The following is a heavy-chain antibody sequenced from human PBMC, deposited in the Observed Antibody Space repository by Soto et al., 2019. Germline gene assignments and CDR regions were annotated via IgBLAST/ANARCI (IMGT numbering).Heavy chain of an antibody. V-gene: IGHV4-34*01. D-gene: IGHD3-10*01. Sequence: ASETLSLARPVSGGGFSWCSLGSLPQPPGKGLEWIGEINHSGSTNYNPSLKSRVTISVDTSKNQFSLKLSSVTAADTAVYYCARRRLLWFGELLTEFDYWGQGTLVTVSS. CDR3: ARRRLLWFGELLTEFDY. J-gene: IGHJ4*02. CDR2: INHSGST. CDR1: GGGFSWCS.